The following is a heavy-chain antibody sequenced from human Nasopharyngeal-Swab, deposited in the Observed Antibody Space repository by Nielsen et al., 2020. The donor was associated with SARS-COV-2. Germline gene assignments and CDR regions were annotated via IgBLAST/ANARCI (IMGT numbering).Heavy chain of an antibody. D-gene: IGHD5-24*01. V-gene: IGHV1-69*10. CDR1: GGTFSSYG. CDR3: ARGGWLRRDYYYSYYYMDV. J-gene: IGHJ6*03. CDR2: IIPILPIT. Sequence: SVKVSCKTSGGTFSSYGRSWFRQAPGQGLEWMGGIIPILPITNYAQKFQDRVTITADKSTSTAYMELSSLRSEDTAAYYCARGGWLRRDYYYSYYYMDVWGKGTTVTVSS.